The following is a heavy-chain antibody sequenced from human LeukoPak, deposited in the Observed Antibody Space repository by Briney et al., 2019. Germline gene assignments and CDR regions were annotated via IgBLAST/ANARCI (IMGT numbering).Heavy chain of an antibody. D-gene: IGHD2-15*01. CDR3: ARSHLYCSGGSCLNWFDP. J-gene: IGHJ5*02. Sequence: TLSLTCAVSGGSISSGGYSWSWIRQPPGKGLEWIGYIYHSGSTYYNPSLKSRVTISVDRSKNQFPLKLSSVTAADTAVYYCARSHLYCSGGSCLNWFDPWGQGTLVTVSS. V-gene: IGHV4-30-2*01. CDR2: IYHSGST. CDR1: GGSISSGGYS.